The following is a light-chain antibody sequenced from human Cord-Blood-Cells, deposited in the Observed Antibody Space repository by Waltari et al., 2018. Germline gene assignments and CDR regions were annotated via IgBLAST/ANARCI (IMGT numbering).Light chain of an antibody. CDR2: DVS. Sequence: QSALTQPASVSGSPGQSITISCTGTSSDVGGYNYVSWYQQHPGKAPKLMIYDVSKRPSGVPDRFSGSKSGNTASLTISGLQAEDEADYYCCSYAGSYTVVFGGVTKLTVL. V-gene: IGLV2-11*01. CDR1: SSDVGGYNY. J-gene: IGLJ2*01. CDR3: CSYAGSYTVV.